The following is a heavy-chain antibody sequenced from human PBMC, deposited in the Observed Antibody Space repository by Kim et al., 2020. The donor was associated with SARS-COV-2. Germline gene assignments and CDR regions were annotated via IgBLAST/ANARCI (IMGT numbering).Heavy chain of an antibody. Sequence: ADAVNGRFTISRDNAKKTLYLQMNSLRAEDTAVYYCARRQFSSGWYYFDYWGQGTLITVSS. D-gene: IGHD6-19*01. J-gene: IGHJ4*02. V-gene: IGHV3-74*01. CDR3: ARRQFSSGWYYFDY.